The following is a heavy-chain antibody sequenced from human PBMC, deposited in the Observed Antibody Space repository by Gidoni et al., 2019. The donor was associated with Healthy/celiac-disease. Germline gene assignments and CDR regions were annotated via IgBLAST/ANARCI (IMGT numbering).Heavy chain of an antibody. J-gene: IGHJ6*02. D-gene: IGHD1-1*01. Sequence: QMQLVLSGPEVKKPGTSVKVSCTASGFTFTSSAMQWVRQARGQRLEWIGWIVVGSGNTNYAQKFQERVTITRDMSTSTAYMELSSLRSEDTAVYYCAVGVHPYYYYGMDVWGQGTTVTVSS. CDR2: IVVGSGNT. CDR1: GFTFTSSA. V-gene: IGHV1-58*02. CDR3: AVGVHPYYYYGMDV.